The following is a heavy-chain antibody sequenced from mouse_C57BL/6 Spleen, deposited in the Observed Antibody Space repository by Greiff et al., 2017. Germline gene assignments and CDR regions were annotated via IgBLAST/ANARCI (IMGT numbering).Heavy chain of an antibody. J-gene: IGHJ2*01. V-gene: IGHV1-55*01. Sequence: VQLQQPGAELVKPGASVKMSCTASGYTFTSYWITWVKQRPGQGLEWIGDIYPGSGSTNYNEKFKSKATLTVDTSSNTAYMQLSSLTSEDSAVYYCGRDCYYFDVWGKGTTLTVSS. CDR3: GRDCYYFDV. CDR1: GYTFTSYW. CDR2: IYPGSGST.